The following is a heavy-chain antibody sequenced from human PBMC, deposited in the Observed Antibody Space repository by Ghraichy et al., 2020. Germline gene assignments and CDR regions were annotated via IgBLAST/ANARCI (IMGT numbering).Heavy chain of an antibody. D-gene: IGHD3-22*01. J-gene: IGHJ3*02. CDR3: ARDLDDSSGYYLRAFDI. CDR1: GYTFTSYG. CDR2: ISAYNGNT. V-gene: IGHV1-18*04. Sequence: ASVKVSCKASGYTFTSYGISWVRQAPGQGLEWMGWISAYNGNTNYAQKLQGRVTMTTDTSTSTAYMELRSLRSDDTAVYYCARDLDDSSGYYLRAFDIWGQGTMVTVSS.